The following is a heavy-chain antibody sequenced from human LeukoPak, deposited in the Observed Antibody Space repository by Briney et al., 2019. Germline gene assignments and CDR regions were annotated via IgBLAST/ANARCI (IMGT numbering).Heavy chain of an antibody. D-gene: IGHD2-21*02. J-gene: IGHJ4*02. CDR3: ARDQAYCGGDCYFDF. Sequence: SETLCLTCAASDYSISSAYYWGWIRQPPGKGLEWIGSSYHSGSTYYNPSLKSRVTISVDTSKNQFSLKLKSVNAADTAVYYCARDQAYCGGDCYFDFWGQGTLVTVSS. CDR2: SYHSGST. V-gene: IGHV4-38-2*02. CDR1: DYSISSAYY.